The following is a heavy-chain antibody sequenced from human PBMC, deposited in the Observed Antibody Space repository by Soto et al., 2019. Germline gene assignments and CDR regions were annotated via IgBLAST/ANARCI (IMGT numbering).Heavy chain of an antibody. Sequence: SETLSLTCAVYGGSFSGYYWSWIRQPPGKGLEWIGEINHSGSTNYNPSLRSRDTISVDTSKNQFSLKLSSVTAADTAVYYCARRAKRITMVRGADIPFDYWGQGTLVTVSS. D-gene: IGHD3-10*01. CDR3: ARRAKRITMVRGADIPFDY. J-gene: IGHJ4*02. V-gene: IGHV4-34*01. CDR1: GGSFSGYY. CDR2: INHSGST.